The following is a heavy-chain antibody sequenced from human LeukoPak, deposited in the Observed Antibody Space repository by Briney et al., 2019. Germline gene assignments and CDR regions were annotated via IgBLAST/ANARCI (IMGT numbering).Heavy chain of an antibody. CDR1: GGSISSYY. Sequence: SETLSLTCTVSGGSISSYYWSWIQQPAGKGLEWIGRIYTSGSTNYNPSLKSRVTMSVDTSKNQFSLKLSSVTAADTAVYYCARTRYYYNSRSYGAPYYFDYWGQGTLVTVSS. D-gene: IGHD3-10*01. CDR3: ARTRYYYNSRSYGAPYYFDY. J-gene: IGHJ4*02. V-gene: IGHV4-4*07. CDR2: IYTSGST.